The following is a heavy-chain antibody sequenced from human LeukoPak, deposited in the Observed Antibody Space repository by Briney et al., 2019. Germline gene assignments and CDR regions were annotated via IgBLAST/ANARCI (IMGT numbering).Heavy chain of an antibody. CDR1: GYSFTSYW. CDR2: IVPSGSYT. V-gene: IGHV5-10-1*01. D-gene: IGHD4-17*01. CDR3: ARQAGYGDYENYFDY. J-gene: IGHJ4*02. Sequence: GESLKISCKASGYSFTSYWISWVRQMPGKGLEWMGRIVPSGSYTNYSPSFQGHVTISTDKSITTAYLQWSSLKASDTAMYYCARQAGYGDYENYFDYWGQGTLVTVSS.